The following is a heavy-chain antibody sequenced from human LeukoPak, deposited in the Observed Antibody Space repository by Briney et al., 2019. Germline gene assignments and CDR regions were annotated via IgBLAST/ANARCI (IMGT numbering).Heavy chain of an antibody. Sequence: TSLKVSCTASGYTSTSSGISWVRQAPGQGLEWMGWICAHTGITHYAQKLQGRVTMTTDTSTSTAYMELRSLRSDDTAVYYCARDQGPVDTAMVTSDYWGQGTLVTVSS. CDR2: ICAHTGIT. J-gene: IGHJ4*02. V-gene: IGHV1-18*01. D-gene: IGHD5-18*01. CDR3: ARDQGPVDTAMVTSDY. CDR1: GYTSTSSG.